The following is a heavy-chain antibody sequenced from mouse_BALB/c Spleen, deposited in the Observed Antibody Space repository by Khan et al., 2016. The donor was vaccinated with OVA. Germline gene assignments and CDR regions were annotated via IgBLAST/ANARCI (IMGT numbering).Heavy chain of an antibody. CDR3: TRSGYGSFAY. D-gene: IGHD2-2*01. J-gene: IGHJ3*01. CDR1: GYTFTTYY. CDR2: INPSNGGT. V-gene: IGHV1S81*02. Sequence: QVQLQQSGAELVKTGASVKLSCQASGYTFTTYYMYWVKQRPGQGLEWIGEINPSNGGTNFNEKFKSKATLTVDKSSYTAYMQLSSLTSEDSAVYYCTRSGYGSFAYWGQGTLVIVSA.